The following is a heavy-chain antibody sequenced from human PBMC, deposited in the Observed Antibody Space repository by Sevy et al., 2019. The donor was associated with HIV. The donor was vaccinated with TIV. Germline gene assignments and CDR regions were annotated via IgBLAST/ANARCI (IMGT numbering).Heavy chain of an antibody. V-gene: IGHV3-15*01. CDR2: IKGKIYDGTI. Sequence: GGSLRLSCAASGFTFSNAWMSWVRQAPGKGLEWVGRIKGKIYDGTIDYGAPVKGRFSISRDDSKNTLYPQMNSLKTEDTAVYYCTTASWSQEDYYNYWGQGTLVTVSS. CDR1: GFTFSNAW. D-gene: IGHD6-13*01. CDR3: TTASWSQEDYYNY. J-gene: IGHJ4*02.